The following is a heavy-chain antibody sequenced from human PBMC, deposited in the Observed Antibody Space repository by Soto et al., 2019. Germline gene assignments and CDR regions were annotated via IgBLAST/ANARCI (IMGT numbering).Heavy chain of an antibody. D-gene: IGHD3-10*01. J-gene: IGHJ4*02. V-gene: IGHV1-18*01. CDR1: GYTFTRYD. Sequence: ASLKCSCKASGYTFTRYDSNCVRPAPGQGLEWMGWISAYNGNTNYAQKLQGRVTMTTDTSTSTAYMELRSLRSDDTAVYYCARHKVPGGDFDYWGQGTLVSVSS. CDR2: ISAYNGNT. CDR3: ARHKVPGGDFDY.